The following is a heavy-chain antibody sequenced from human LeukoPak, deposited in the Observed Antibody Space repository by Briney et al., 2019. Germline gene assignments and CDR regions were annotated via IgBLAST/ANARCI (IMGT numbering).Heavy chain of an antibody. J-gene: IGHJ6*03. CDR1: GFTVSSNY. D-gene: IGHD3-22*01. Sequence: PGGSLRLSCAASGFTVSSNYMSWVRQAPGKGLEWVSVIYSGGSTYYADSVKGRFTISRDNSKNTLYLQMNSLRAEDTAVYYCAKYYYDSGASYYYYMDVWGKGTTVTVSS. V-gene: IGHV3-53*01. CDR3: AKYYYDSGASYYYYMDV. CDR2: IYSGGST.